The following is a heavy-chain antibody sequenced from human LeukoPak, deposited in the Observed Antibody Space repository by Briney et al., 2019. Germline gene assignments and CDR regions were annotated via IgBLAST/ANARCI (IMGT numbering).Heavy chain of an antibody. J-gene: IGHJ4*02. D-gene: IGHD3-9*01. CDR1: GFTFSNHA. V-gene: IGHV3-48*03. CDR2: INNSGRTI. CDR3: ARDLDWSFDY. Sequence: PGGSLSLSCAASGFTFSNHAMNWVRRAPGKGLEWIAYINNSGRTIYYADSMKGRLTISRDNAKSSLYLQVNSLRAEDTAIYYCARDLDWSFDYWGQGIQVTVSS.